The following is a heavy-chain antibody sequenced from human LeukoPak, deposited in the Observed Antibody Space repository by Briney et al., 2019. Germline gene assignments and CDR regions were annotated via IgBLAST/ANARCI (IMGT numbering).Heavy chain of an antibody. CDR2: ITYSGGST. V-gene: IGHV3-23*01. Sequence: PGGSLRVSCAASGFSFSDYAMNWVRQAPGKGLEWVSTITYSGGSTYYAESVKGRFTISRDNSKNTLYLQMNSLRGEDTAVYYCARDPYDGSAYGAFDIWGQGTMVTVSS. J-gene: IGHJ3*02. D-gene: IGHD3-22*01. CDR1: GFSFSDYA. CDR3: ARDPYDGSAYGAFDI.